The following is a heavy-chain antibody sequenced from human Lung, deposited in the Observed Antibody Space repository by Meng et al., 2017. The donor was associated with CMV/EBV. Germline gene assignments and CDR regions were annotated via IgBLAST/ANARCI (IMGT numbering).Heavy chain of an antibody. CDR2: VFYSGST. CDR1: STSGIDYS. Sequence: STSGIDYSWGWIRQPPGKGLECIGAVFYSGSTYYNPSLKSRVTISVDTSRNHFSLQLNSVTAADTAVYYCGRHFPPGIVVLPATIDYWGHGTLVTVSS. CDR3: GRHFPPGIVVLPATIDY. J-gene: IGHJ4*01. V-gene: IGHV4-39*01. D-gene: IGHD2-2*01.